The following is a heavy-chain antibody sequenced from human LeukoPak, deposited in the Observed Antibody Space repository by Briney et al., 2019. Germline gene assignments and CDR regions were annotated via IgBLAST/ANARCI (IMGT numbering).Heavy chain of an antibody. V-gene: IGHV3-48*01. J-gene: IGHJ4*02. CDR1: EFSVGSNY. CDR3: ARGLRYFDWLFRGMRSAGFDY. D-gene: IGHD3-9*01. CDR2: ISSSSSTI. Sequence: PGGSLRLSCAASEFSVGSNYMTWVRQAPGKGLEWVSYISSSSSTIYYADSVKGRFTISRDNAKNSLYLQMNSLRAEDTAVYYCARGLRYFDWLFRGMRSAGFDYWGQGTLVTVSS.